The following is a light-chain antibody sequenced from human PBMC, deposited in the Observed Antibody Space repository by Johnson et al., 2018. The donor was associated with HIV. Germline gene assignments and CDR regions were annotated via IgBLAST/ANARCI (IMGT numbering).Light chain of an antibody. V-gene: IGLV3-1*01. Sequence: VLTQPPSVSVSPGQTASITCSGDKLGDKYACWYQQKPGQSPVLVIYQDSKRPSGIPDRFSGSKSGTSATLGITGLQTGDEADYYCGTWDGSLSVYVFGTGTKVTVL. CDR3: GTWDGSLSVYV. CDR1: KLGDKY. CDR2: QDS. J-gene: IGLJ1*01.